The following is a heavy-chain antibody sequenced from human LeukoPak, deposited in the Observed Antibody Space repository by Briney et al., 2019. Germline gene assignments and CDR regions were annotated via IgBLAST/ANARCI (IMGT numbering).Heavy chain of an antibody. Sequence: PSETLSLTCIVSGGSISSISSNNYHWGWIRQPPGQGLEWIGSICYSGSTYYNPSLKSRVTISVDTSKNQFSLKLSSVTAADTALYYCAREMGVVTAHGIDVRGQGTTVTVSS. CDR1: GGSISSISSNNYH. D-gene: IGHD4-23*01. J-gene: IGHJ6*02. V-gene: IGHV4-39*02. CDR2: ICYSGST. CDR3: AREMGVVTAHGIDV.